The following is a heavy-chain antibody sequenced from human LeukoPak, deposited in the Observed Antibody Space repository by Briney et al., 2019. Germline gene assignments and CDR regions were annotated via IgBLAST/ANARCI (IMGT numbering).Heavy chain of an antibody. Sequence: ASVKVSCKASGYTFTSYAMHWVRQAPGQRLEWMGWINAGNGNTKYSQKFQGRVTITRDTSASKAYMELSSLRSEDTAVYYCARGEQLLLPYYFDYWGQGTLVTVSS. CDR3: ARGEQLLLPYYFDY. CDR1: GYTFTSYA. CDR2: INAGNGNT. J-gene: IGHJ4*02. D-gene: IGHD6-13*01. V-gene: IGHV1-3*01.